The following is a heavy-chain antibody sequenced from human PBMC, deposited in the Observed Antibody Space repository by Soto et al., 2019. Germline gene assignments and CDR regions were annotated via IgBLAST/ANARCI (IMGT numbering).Heavy chain of an antibody. V-gene: IGHV1-3*01. J-gene: IGHJ4*02. CDR3: EISPCLILYSFDY. Sequence: ASVKVSCKASAYTFTSSAMHSVRQAPEQRLKWMGWINAGNGNTKSSHKFQGRVTITRDTSTSKDYMALRSLRSDDTAVYYCEISPCLILYSFDYWGQGTLVTVSS. CDR1: AYTFTSSA. D-gene: IGHD2-21*01. CDR2: INAGNGNT.